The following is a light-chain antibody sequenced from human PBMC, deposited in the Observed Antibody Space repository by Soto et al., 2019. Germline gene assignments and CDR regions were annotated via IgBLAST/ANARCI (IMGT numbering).Light chain of an antibody. CDR3: QQYNSFA. Sequence: EIVMTQSPATLSVSPGERATLSCRASQSVSSNLAWYQQKPGQAPRLLIYGASTRATGIPARFSGSGSGTEFTLTISSLQSEDFAVYYCQQYNSFAFGPGTKVDLK. V-gene: IGKV3-15*01. CDR1: QSVSSN. CDR2: GAS. J-gene: IGKJ3*01.